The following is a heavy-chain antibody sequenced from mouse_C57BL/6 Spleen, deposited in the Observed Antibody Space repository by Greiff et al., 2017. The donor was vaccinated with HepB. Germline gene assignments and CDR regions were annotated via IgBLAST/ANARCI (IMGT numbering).Heavy chain of an antibody. V-gene: IGHV14-3*01. D-gene: IGHD2-2*01. Sequence: EVQLQQSVAELVRPGASVKLSCTASGFNIKNTYMHWVKQRPEQGLEWIGRIDPANGNTKYAPKFQGKATITADTTSNTAYLQLSSLTSEDTAIYYCARLLMVTNDVKGAWFAYWGQGTLVTVSA. CDR3: ARLLMVTNDVKGAWFAY. CDR1: GFNIKNTY. J-gene: IGHJ3*01. CDR2: IDPANGNT.